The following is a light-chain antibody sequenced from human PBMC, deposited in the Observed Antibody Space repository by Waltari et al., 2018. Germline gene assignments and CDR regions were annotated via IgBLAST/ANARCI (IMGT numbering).Light chain of an antibody. V-gene: IGKV4-1*01. CDR2: WAS. CDR3: QQYYTTPCT. CDR1: QRVLSSTKCNNY. Sequence: DIVLTQSPASLALSLGERATIRCRSSQRVLSSTKCNNYLAWYQQKPGQPPKLLFYWASTRVSGVPDRFDGSGSGTDFTLTISSLQAEDLAVYYCQQYYTTPCTFGQGTRLEIK. J-gene: IGKJ2*02.